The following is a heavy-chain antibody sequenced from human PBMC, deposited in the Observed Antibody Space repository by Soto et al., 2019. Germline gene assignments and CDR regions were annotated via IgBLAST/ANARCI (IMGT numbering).Heavy chain of an antibody. Sequence: GGSLRLSCAASGFTVSSNYMSWVRQAPGKGLEWVAVIDSGGSTYYADSVKGRFTLSRDNSKNTLYLQMNSLRAADTAVYYGARELAYGGNAWFEYWGQGTLVTVSS. CDR1: GFTVSSNY. J-gene: IGHJ4*02. CDR3: ARELAYGGNAWFEY. V-gene: IGHV3-53*01. CDR2: IDSGGST. D-gene: IGHD4-17*01.